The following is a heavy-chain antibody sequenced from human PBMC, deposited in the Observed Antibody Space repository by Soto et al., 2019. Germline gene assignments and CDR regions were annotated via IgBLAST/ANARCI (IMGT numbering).Heavy chain of an antibody. CDR1: GFIFSNYA. CDR2: ISGSGGTT. V-gene: IGHV3-23*01. Sequence: PGGSLRLSCAASGFIFSNYAMTWVRQAPGKGLERVSTISGSGGTTYYTDSVKGRFTISRDNSKNTLYLQMDSLTAEDTAVYYWAKSPLRTTMGFDYGAKGPLVTVS. D-gene: IGHD4-17*01. CDR3: AKSPLRTTMGFDY. J-gene: IGHJ4*02.